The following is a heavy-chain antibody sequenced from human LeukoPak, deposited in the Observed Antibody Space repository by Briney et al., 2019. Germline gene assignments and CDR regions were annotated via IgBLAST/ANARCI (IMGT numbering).Heavy chain of an antibody. V-gene: IGHV4-4*07. Sequence: SETLSLTCTVSGGSISSYYWSWIRQPAGKGLEWIGRIYTSGSTNYSPSLKSRVTMSVDTSKNQFSLKLSSVTAADTAVYYCAREWVDWGSSWYGYYYYYMDVWGKGTTVTISS. D-gene: IGHD6-13*01. J-gene: IGHJ6*03. CDR3: AREWVDWGSSWYGYYYYYMDV. CDR2: IYTSGST. CDR1: GGSISSYY.